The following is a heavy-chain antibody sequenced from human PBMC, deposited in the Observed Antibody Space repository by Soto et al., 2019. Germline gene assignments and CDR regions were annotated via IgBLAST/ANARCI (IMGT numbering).Heavy chain of an antibody. V-gene: IGHV4-30-4*01. CDR2: IYYSGRT. D-gene: IGHD4-17*01. CDR3: AGIGLTTALL. J-gene: IGHJ4*02. Sequence: QVQLQESGPGLVKPSQTLSLTCTVSGGSINSGDYYWSWIRQPPGKGLEWIGYIYYSGRTYYNPPLRSRVTISIDTSKNHFFLNLSSVTAADTAVYYCAGIGLTTALLWGQGTLVTVSS. CDR1: GGSINSGDYY.